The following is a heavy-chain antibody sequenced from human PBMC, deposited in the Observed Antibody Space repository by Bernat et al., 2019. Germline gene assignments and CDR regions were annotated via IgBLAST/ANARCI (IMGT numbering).Heavy chain of an antibody. D-gene: IGHD2/OR15-2a*01. CDR1: GFTFSSYA. Sequence: EVQLLESGGGLVQPGGSLRLSCVASGFTFSSYAMSWVRQAPGKGLEWVSAISGSGGSTYYADSVKGRFTISRDNSKNTLYLQMNSLKTEDTAVYYCARIGESGRGWAIDYWGQGTLVTVSS. V-gene: IGHV3-23*01. CDR3: ARIGESGRGWAIDY. J-gene: IGHJ4*02. CDR2: ISGSGGST.